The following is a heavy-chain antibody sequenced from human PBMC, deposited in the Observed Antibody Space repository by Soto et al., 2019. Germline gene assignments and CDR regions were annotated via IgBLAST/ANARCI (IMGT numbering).Heavy chain of an antibody. D-gene: IGHD1-26*01. CDR1: GFTFDDYG. Sequence: GGSLRLSCAASGFTFDDYGMSWVRQAPGKGLEWVSGINWNGGSTGYADSVKGRFTISRDNAKNSLYLQMNSLRAEDTALYYCASLPAASGSYFYYGMDVWGQGTTVTVSS. V-gene: IGHV3-20*04. CDR2: INWNGGST. J-gene: IGHJ6*02. CDR3: ASLPAASGSYFYYGMDV.